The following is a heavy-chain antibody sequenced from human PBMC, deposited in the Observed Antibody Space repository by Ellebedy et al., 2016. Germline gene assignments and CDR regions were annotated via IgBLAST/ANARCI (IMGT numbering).Heavy chain of an antibody. Sequence: GGSLRLXXAASGFTFSSYSMNWVRQAPGKGLEWVSYISSSSSTIYYADSVKGRFTISRDNAKNSLYLQMNSLRDEDTAVYYCARDDSPGGYCSGGSCYVPFDYWGQGTLVTVSS. CDR3: ARDDSPGGYCSGGSCYVPFDY. J-gene: IGHJ4*02. CDR1: GFTFSSYS. D-gene: IGHD2-15*01. CDR2: ISSSSSTI. V-gene: IGHV3-48*02.